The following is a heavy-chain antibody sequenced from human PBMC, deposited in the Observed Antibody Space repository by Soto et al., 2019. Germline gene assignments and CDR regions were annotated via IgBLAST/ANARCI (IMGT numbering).Heavy chain of an antibody. CDR3: ARGSLLWFGELSRRGGYYYYMDV. D-gene: IGHD3-10*01. Sequence: QVQLQQWGAGLLKPSETLSLTCAVYGGSFSGYQWTWIRQTPGKGLEWIGEINDSGNINYNPSLKSRVTILVDTAKKQISLKLSSVTAADTAVYYCARGSLLWFGELSRRGGYYYYMDVWGKGTSVTVSS. CDR1: GGSFSGYQ. V-gene: IGHV4-34*01. CDR2: INDSGNI. J-gene: IGHJ6*03.